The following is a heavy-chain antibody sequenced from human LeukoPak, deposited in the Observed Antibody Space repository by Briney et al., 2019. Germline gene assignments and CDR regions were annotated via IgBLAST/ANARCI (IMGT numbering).Heavy chain of an antibody. CDR2: ISDSGATI. D-gene: IGHD3-9*01. V-gene: IGHV3-23*01. J-gene: IGHJ4*02. Sequence: PGGSLRLSCAASGFTFSSYSMSWVRQAPGKGLQWVSTISDSGATIYYADSVKGRFTISRDNSKNTLSLQMNSLRVEDTAVYYCAKRDPTGYSDYWGQGTLVTVSS. CDR1: GFTFSSYS. CDR3: AKRDPTGYSDY.